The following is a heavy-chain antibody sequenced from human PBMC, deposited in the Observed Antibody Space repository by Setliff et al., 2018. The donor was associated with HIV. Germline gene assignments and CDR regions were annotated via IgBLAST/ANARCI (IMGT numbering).Heavy chain of an antibody. V-gene: IGHV4-4*02. D-gene: IGHD3-10*01. CDR2: IFHSGST. Sequence: PSETLSLTCAVSGGSISDNNWWSWVRQPPGKELEWIGEIFHSGSTNYNPSLKSRVTILVDKSKNQFSLKLSSVTAADTAVYYCARDLAWPGYFDYWGQGALVTVSS. J-gene: IGHJ4*02. CDR3: ARDLAWPGYFDY. CDR1: GGSISDNNW.